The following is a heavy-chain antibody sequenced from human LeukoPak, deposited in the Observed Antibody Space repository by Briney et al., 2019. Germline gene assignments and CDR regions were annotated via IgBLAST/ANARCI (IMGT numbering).Heavy chain of an antibody. CDR2: INTYSGNT. J-gene: IGHJ4*02. CDR3: ARGWEFDY. D-gene: IGHD1-26*01. V-gene: IGHV1-18*01. CDR1: GGTFSSYA. Sequence: ASVNVSCKASGGTFSSYAISWVRQAPGQGLEWMGWINTYSGNTNYAQNLQGRVTMTTDTSTSTAYMELRTLRSDDTAVYYCARGWEFDYWGQGTLVTVSS.